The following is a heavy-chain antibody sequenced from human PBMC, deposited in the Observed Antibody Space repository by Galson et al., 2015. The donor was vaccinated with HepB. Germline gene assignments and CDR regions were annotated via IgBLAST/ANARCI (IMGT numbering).Heavy chain of an antibody. V-gene: IGHV3-48*02. J-gene: IGHJ6*02. CDR1: GFTFSSYS. Sequence: SLRLSCAASGFTFSSYSMNWVRQAPGKGLEWVSYISSSSSTIYYADSVKGRFTISRDNAKNSLYLQMNSLRDEDTAVYYCARIGDYGSGSYYMVDGMDVWGQGTTVTVSS. CDR3: ARIGDYGSGSYYMVDGMDV. CDR2: ISSSSSTI. D-gene: IGHD3-10*01.